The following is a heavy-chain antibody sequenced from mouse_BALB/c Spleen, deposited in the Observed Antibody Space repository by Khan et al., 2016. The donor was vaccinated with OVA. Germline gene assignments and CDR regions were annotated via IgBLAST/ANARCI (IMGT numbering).Heavy chain of an antibody. D-gene: IGHD4-1*01. Sequence: EVELVESVGDLVKPGGSLKLSCAASGFTFSNYGMSWVRQIPDKRLEWVATINSDGTYTYYPDSVKGRFTISRNNAKNTLYLEMSSLRSEDTAMYYCASDLTGSFAYWGQGTVFTVFA. CDR1: GFTFSNYG. CDR2: INSDGTYT. CDR3: ASDLTGSFAY. V-gene: IGHV5-6*01. J-gene: IGHJ3*01.